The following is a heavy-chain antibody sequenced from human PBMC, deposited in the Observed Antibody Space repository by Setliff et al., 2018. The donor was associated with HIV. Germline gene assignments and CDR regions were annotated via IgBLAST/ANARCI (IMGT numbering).Heavy chain of an antibody. CDR3: ARGRGSY. D-gene: IGHD1-26*01. Sequence: PSETLSLTCTVFGGSINSDSYYWTWIRQPAGKGLEWIGHISSSGSTSYNPSLKSRVTISVDTSKDQFSLKLNSVTAADTAVYYCARGRGSYWGQGTLVTAPQ. V-gene: IGHV4-61*09. J-gene: IGHJ4*02. CDR1: GGSINSDSYY. CDR2: ISSSGST.